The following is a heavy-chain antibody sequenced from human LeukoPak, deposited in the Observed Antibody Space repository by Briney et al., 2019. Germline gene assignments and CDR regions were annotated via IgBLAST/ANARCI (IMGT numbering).Heavy chain of an antibody. V-gene: IGHV4-4*07. D-gene: IGHD3-22*01. CDR1: GGSISSHY. Sequence: SETLSLTCTVSGGSISSHYWSWIRQPAGKGLEWIGRIYTSGSTNYNPSLKSRVTMSVDTSKNQFSLKLSSVTAADTAVYYCARDRYYYDSSGYYVVDYFDYWGQGTLVTVSS. J-gene: IGHJ4*02. CDR3: ARDRYYYDSSGYYVVDYFDY. CDR2: IYTSGST.